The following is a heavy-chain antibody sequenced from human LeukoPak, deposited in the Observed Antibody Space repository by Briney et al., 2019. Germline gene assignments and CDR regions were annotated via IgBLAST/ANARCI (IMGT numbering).Heavy chain of an antibody. V-gene: IGHV3-53*01. CDR2: FYSGSST. D-gene: IGHD3-9*01. J-gene: IGHJ4*02. CDR3: ARGLRYFDWPDWYYFDY. CDR1: GFTVSSNY. Sequence: GGSLRLYCAASGFTVSSNYMSWVRQAPRMGLEWVSVFYSGSSTYYAESVKGRITISRDNSKNTQNLQINSLKAEDTAVYYCARGLRYFDWPDWYYFDYWGQGTLVTVSS.